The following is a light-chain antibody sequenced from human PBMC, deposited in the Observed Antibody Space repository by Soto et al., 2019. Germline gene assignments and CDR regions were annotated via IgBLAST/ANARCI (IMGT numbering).Light chain of an antibody. V-gene: IGKV1-5*03. CDR2: KAS. Sequence: LVDRFTITCRASQTISTWLAWYQQKPGKAPKLLIYKASSLESGVPSRFSGSGSGTEFTLTISSLQPDDFATYYCQQYNSYPITFGQGTRLEIK. CDR3: QQYNSYPIT. CDR1: QTISTW. J-gene: IGKJ5*01.